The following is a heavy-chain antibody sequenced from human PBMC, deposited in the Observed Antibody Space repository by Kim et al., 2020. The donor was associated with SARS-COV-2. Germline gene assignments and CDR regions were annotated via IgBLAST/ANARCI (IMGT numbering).Heavy chain of an antibody. V-gene: IGHV3-23*01. J-gene: IGHJ4*02. Sequence: GGSLRLSCAASGFTFSSHAMTWVRQAPGMGLEWVSTISDNGGTTYYADSVKGRFTISRDNSKNTLYLQMNSLRAEGTAIYYCAGYYYGSGSYYRSIDYWGQGTLVTVSS. D-gene: IGHD3-10*01. CDR3: AGYYYGSGSYYRSIDY. CDR2: ISDNGGTT. CDR1: GFTFSSHA.